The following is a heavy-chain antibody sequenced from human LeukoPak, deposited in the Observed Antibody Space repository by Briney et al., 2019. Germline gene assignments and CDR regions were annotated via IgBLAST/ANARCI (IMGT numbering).Heavy chain of an antibody. CDR1: GFTFSSYG. J-gene: IGHJ4*02. Sequence: GGSLRLSCAASGFTFSSYGMHWVRQAPGKGLEWVAFIRYDGSNKNYADSVKGRFTISRDNSKNTLYLQMNSLRAEDTAVYYCAKGWVTPDYWGQGTLVTVSS. D-gene: IGHD5-18*01. CDR2: IRYDGSNK. V-gene: IGHV3-30*02. CDR3: AKGWVTPDY.